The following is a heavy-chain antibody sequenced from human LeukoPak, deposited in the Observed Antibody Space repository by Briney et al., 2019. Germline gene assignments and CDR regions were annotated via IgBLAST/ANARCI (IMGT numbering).Heavy chain of an antibody. CDR1: GFTFGSYA. V-gene: IGHV3-23*01. D-gene: IGHD6-19*01. J-gene: IGHJ4*02. CDR3: ARRSGIAVAGAFDY. CDR2: ISGSGGSP. Sequence: PGGSLRLSCAASGFTFGSYAMSWVRQAPGKGLEWVSTISGSGGSPYYADSVKGRFTISRDNSKNTLYLQMNSLRAEDTAVYYCARRSGIAVAGAFDYWGQGTLVTVSS.